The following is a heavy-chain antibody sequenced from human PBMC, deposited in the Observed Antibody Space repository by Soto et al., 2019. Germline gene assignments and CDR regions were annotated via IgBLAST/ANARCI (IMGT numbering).Heavy chain of an antibody. J-gene: IGHJ6*03. Sequence: QLQLQESGPGLVKPSETLSLTCTVSGGSISSSSYYWGWIRQPPGKGLEWIGSIYYSGSTYYNPSLKSRVTISVDTSKNQFSLKLSSVTAADTAVYYCARQSTVPGALWYYYYYMDVWGKGTTVTVSS. CDR1: GGSISSSSYY. CDR3: ARQSTVPGALWYYYYYMDV. V-gene: IGHV4-39*01. CDR2: IYYSGST. D-gene: IGHD2-2*01.